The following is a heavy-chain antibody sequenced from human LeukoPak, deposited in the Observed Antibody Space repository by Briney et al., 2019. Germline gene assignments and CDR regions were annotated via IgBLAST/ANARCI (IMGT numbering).Heavy chain of an antibody. CDR1: GFSFSAYG. Sequence: GRSLRLSCAASGFSFSAYGVHWVRQAPGKGLEWVAVIWYDGSSKDYADSVKGRFTFSRDNSKDTLYLQMNSLTVEDTAVYYCARSQSSSLIDYWGQGTLVTVSS. CDR2: IWYDGSSK. J-gene: IGHJ4*02. V-gene: IGHV3-33*01. CDR3: ARSQSSSLIDY. D-gene: IGHD6-13*01.